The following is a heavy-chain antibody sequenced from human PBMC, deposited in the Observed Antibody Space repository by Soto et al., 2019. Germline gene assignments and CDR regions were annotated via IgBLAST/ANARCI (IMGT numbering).Heavy chain of an antibody. CDR3: ARLVGNSWLDS. CDR2: TYYRSNWYN. D-gene: IGHD2-2*01. J-gene: IGHJ5*01. V-gene: IGHV6-1*01. CDR1: GDSVSTNSAT. Sequence: QVQLQQSGPGLVKPSQTLSLTCAISGDSVSTNSATWAWIRQSPSRGLEWLGRTYYRSNWYNDYAVAVKGRITINQNTSNNQCTRQLNSVTPDDTAVYYCARLVGNSWLDSWGQGTLVTVSS.